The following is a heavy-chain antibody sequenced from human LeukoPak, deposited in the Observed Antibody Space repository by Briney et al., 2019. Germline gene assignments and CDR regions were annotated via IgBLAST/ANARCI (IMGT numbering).Heavy chain of an antibody. CDR2: IYTSGST. CDR3: ASFGVTGTTEDYFDY. V-gene: IGHV4-4*07. D-gene: IGHD1-7*01. J-gene: IGHJ4*02. CDR1: GGSISSYY. Sequence: SETLSLTCTVSGGSISSYYWSWIRQPAGKGLEWIGRIYTSGSTNYNPSLESRVTMSVDTSKNQFSLKLGSVTAADTAVYYCASFGVTGTTEDYFDYWGQGTLVTVSS.